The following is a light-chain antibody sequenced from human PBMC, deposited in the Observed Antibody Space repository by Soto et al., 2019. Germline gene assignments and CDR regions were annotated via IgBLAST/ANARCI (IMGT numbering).Light chain of an antibody. CDR1: QSISNN. Sequence: EIQITQSPTFPSSSFGDRVTFPFRARQSISNNLNWYHQTPGKPPKLLIFAASTLQSGLPTRFSGGGSGTDFTLTINSLPPEDFATYYRQQNYISRTFGQGTKVDNK. J-gene: IGKJ1*01. V-gene: IGKV1-39*01. CDR3: QQNYISRT. CDR2: AAS.